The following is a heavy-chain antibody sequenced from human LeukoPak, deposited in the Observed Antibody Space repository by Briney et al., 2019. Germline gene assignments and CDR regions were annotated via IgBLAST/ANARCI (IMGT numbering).Heavy chain of an antibody. CDR1: GFTFSSYA. J-gene: IGHJ4*02. V-gene: IGHV3-30-3*01. D-gene: IGHD3-22*01. Sequence: GGSLRLSCAASGFTFSSYAMHWVRQAPGKGLEWVAVISYDGSNKYYADSVKGRFTISRDNSKNTLYLQMNSLRAEDTAVYYCARGGGYYDSSGYPTCDYWGQGTLVTVSS. CDR3: ARGGGYYDSSGYPTCDY. CDR2: ISYDGSNK.